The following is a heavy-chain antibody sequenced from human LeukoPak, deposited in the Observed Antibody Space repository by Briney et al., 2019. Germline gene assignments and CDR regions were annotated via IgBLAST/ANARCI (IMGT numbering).Heavy chain of an antibody. Sequence: GGSLRLSCAASGFTFSAYWMSWARQAPGKGLEWVANIKQDGSDKYYVDSVKGRFTISRDNAKNSLSLQMNSLRAEDTAVYFCARDRGWFGESEYYYGMNVWGQGTTVTVSS. CDR2: IKQDGSDK. CDR1: GFTFSAYW. J-gene: IGHJ6*02. V-gene: IGHV3-7*01. D-gene: IGHD3-10*01. CDR3: ARDRGWFGESEYYYGMNV.